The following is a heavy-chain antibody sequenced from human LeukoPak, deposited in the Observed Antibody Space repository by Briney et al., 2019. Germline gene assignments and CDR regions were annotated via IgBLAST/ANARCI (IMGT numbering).Heavy chain of an antibody. CDR1: GFTFSKHS. J-gene: IGHJ6*02. Sequence: GGSLRLSCAASGFTFSKHSMNWVRPAPGKGLEWVSSISTGSSYIYYADSVKGRFTITRDNAKNSLYLQMNSLRAEDTAMYYCARRGIWDYSMDVWGQGTTVTVSS. CDR2: ISTGSSYI. D-gene: IGHD2/OR15-2a*01. V-gene: IGHV3-21*01. CDR3: ARRGIWDYSMDV.